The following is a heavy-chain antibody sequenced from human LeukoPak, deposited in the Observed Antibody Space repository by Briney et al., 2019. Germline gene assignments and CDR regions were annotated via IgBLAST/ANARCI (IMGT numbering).Heavy chain of an antibody. V-gene: IGHV4-59*01. CDR3: ASRKLGNDY. J-gene: IGHJ4*02. Sequence: GSLRLSCAASGFTFSSYAMSWVRQAPGKGLEWIGYIYHTGSTSYSPSLKSRVTISADTSQNQFSLKLSSVTAADTAVYHCASRKLGNDYWGQGTLVTVSS. D-gene: IGHD7-27*01. CDR2: IYHTGST. CDR1: GFTFSSYA.